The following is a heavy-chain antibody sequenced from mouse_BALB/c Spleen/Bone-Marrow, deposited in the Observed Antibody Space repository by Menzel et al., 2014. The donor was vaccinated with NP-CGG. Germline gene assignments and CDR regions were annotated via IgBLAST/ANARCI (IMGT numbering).Heavy chain of an antibody. J-gene: IGHJ2*01. V-gene: IGHV5-12-2*01. CDR3: VRHRYDGYYFDY. CDR2: ISNGGDNT. D-gene: IGHD2-14*01. Sequence: EGKIMESGGGLVQPGGSLKLSCAASGFTFSSYIMSWVRQTPEKRLEWVAYISNGGDNTYYPDTVKGRFIISRDNAKNTLCLQMSSLKSEDTAMYYCVRHRYDGYYFDYWGQGTTLTGSS. CDR1: GFTFSSYI.